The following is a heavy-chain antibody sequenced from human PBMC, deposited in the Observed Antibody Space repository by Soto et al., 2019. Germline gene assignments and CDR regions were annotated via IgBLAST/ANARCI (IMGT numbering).Heavy chain of an antibody. CDR3: ARPHNVRYFDWLSQGLDAFDI. V-gene: IGHV4-34*01. CDR1: GGSFSGYY. J-gene: IGHJ3*02. CDR2: INHSGST. D-gene: IGHD3-9*01. Sequence: SETLSLTCAVYGGSFSGYYWSWIRQPPGKGLEWIGEINHSGSTNYNPSLKSRVTISVDTSKNQFSLKLSSVTAADTAVYYCARPHNVRYFDWLSQGLDAFDIWGQGTMVTVSS.